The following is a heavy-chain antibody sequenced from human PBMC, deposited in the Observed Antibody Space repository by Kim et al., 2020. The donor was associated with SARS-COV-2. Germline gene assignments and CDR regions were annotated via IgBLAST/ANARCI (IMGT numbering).Heavy chain of an antibody. V-gene: IGHV5-10-1*01. D-gene: IGHD3-22*01. CDR3: ARQDEIITMIVDTGYPLDYYYGMDV. CDR2: IDPSDSYT. J-gene: IGHJ6*02. CDR1: GYSFTSYW. Sequence: GESLKISCKGSGYSFTSYWISWVRQMPGKGLEWMGRIDPSDSYTNYSPSFQGHVTISADKSISTAYLQWSSLKASDTAMYYCARQDEIITMIVDTGYPLDYYYGMDVWGQGTTVTVSS.